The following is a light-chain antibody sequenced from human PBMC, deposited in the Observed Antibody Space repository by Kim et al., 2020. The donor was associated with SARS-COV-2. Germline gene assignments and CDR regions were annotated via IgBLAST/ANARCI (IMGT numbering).Light chain of an antibody. V-gene: IGLV2-14*03. CDR2: DVS. CDR3: SSYTTNSAV. CDR1: SSDVGGYNF. J-gene: IGLJ2*01. Sequence: PGQSVTISFTGISSDVGGYNFVSWYQQHPGKAPKLMIFDVSNRPAGVSHRFSGSKSGNTASLTISGLQAEDEADYYCSSYTTNSAVFGGGTQLTVL.